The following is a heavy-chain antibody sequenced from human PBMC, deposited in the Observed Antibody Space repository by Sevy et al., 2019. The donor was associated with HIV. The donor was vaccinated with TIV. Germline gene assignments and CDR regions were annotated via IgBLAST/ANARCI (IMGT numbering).Heavy chain of an antibody. Sequence: ASVKVSCKASGYTFTGYYMHWVRQAPGQGLEWMGWINPNSGGTNYAQKFQGRVTMTRDTSISTAYMELSRLGSDDTAVYYCARFTRTSGWYFYYWGQGTLVTVSS. CDR2: INPNSGGT. D-gene: IGHD6-19*01. V-gene: IGHV1-2*02. CDR1: GYTFTGYY. CDR3: ARFTRTSGWYFYY. J-gene: IGHJ4*02.